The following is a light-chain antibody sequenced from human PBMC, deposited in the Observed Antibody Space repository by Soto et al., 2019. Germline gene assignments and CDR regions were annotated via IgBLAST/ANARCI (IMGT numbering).Light chain of an antibody. CDR1: QSVGGD. Sequence: EVVMTQSPVTLSVSPGERATLSCRASQSVGGDLAWYQQTTGQTPRLLIYGAVTRATGVAARFSGAGSGTEFTLTVDSLQCEDVAIYYGQQYNAWPRTFGQGNKLEI. CDR3: QQYNAWPRT. V-gene: IGKV3-15*01. J-gene: IGKJ2*01. CDR2: GAV.